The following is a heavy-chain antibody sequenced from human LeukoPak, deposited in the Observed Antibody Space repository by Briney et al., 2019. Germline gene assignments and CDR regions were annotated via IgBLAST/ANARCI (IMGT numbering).Heavy chain of an antibody. CDR1: GGSFSGYY. Sequence: SETLSLTCAVYGGSFSGYYWSWIRQPPGKGLEWIGEINHSGSTNYNPSLKSRVTISVDTSKNQFSLKLSSVTAADTAVYYCARGLSSGYERGYYYGMDAWGQGTTVTVSS. CDR3: ARGLSSGYERGYYYGMDA. J-gene: IGHJ6*02. D-gene: IGHD5-12*01. CDR2: INHSGST. V-gene: IGHV4-34*01.